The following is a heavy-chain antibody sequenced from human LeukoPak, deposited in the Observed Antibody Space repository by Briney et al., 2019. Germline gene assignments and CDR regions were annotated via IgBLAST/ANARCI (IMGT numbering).Heavy chain of an antibody. CDR2: IYHSETT. CDR3: GRPNPDSSGYYGSFDP. J-gene: IGHJ5*02. D-gene: IGHD3-22*01. V-gene: IGHV4-39*01. CDR1: GGSISSSSDY. Sequence: PSETLSLTCSVSGGSISSSSDYWGWVRQPPGKGLEWIGSIYHSETTYYNPSLKSRVIISVDTSKNQFSLKLNSVTAAGTAVYYCGRPNPDSSGYYGSFDPWGQGTLVTVSS.